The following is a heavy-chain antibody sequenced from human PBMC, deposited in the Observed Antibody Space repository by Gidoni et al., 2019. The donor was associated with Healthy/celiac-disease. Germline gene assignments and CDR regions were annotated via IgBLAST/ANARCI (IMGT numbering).Heavy chain of an antibody. J-gene: IGHJ5*02. V-gene: IGHV3-7*01. CDR2: IKQGGSEK. Sequence: DVQLVESGGGLVQPGGSLRLSCAASGFTVSSYWMRWVRQAPGKGLEWVANIKQGGSEKYYVDSMKGRFTIARDNAKNSLYLQMNSLRAEDTAVYYCARDQGSYDFWSGYYTSRFWFDPWGQGTLVTVSS. D-gene: IGHD3-3*01. CDR1: GFTVSSYW. CDR3: ARDQGSYDFWSGYYTSRFWFDP.